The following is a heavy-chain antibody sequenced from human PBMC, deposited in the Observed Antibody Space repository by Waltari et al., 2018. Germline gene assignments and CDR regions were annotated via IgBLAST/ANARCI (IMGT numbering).Heavy chain of an antibody. CDR1: GFSCSICA. CDR3: ARSPDQPDSLDYYMDV. J-gene: IGHJ6*03. V-gene: IGHV3-64*01. CDR2: ISSNGVST. Sequence: EVQLVESGGGLVQPGGSLRLSCAASGFSCSICAMHWVRQAPGKGLEYVSAISSNGVSTYYANSMKGRLSISRDNSKNTLYLQMGSLRAEDMAVYYCARSPDQPDSLDYYMDVWGKGTTVTVSS. D-gene: IGHD2-21*01.